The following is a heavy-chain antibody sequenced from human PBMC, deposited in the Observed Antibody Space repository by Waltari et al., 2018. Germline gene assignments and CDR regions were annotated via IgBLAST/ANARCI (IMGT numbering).Heavy chain of an antibody. Sequence: QVQLQESGPGLVKPSQTLSLTCTVSGGSISSGSYYWSWLRQPAGKGLEWIGRIYTSGSTNYNPSLKSRVTISVDTSKNQFSLKLSSVTAADTAVYYCARDRGYYDSSGYYLDYWGQGTLVTVSS. CDR3: ARDRGYYDSSGYYLDY. J-gene: IGHJ4*02. D-gene: IGHD3-22*01. CDR2: IYTSGST. CDR1: GGSISSGSYY. V-gene: IGHV4-61*02.